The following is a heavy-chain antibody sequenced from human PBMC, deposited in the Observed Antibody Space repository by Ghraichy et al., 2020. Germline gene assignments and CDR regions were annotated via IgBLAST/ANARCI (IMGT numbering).Heavy chain of an antibody. V-gene: IGHV3-30*18. CDR3: AKGPLGAVAGTVDY. D-gene: IGHD6-19*01. CDR1: GFTFSSYG. J-gene: IGHJ4*02. CDR2: ISYDGSNK. Sequence: GGSLRLSCAASGFTFSSYGMHWVRQAPGKGLEWVAVISYDGSNKYYADSVKGRFTISRDNSKNTLYLQMNSLRAEDTAVYYCAKGPLGAVAGTVDYWGQGTLVTVSS.